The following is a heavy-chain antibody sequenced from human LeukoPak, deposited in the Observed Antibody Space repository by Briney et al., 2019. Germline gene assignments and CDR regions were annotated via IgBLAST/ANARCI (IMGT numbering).Heavy chain of an antibody. CDR2: IYTSGST. CDR1: GGSISSYY. J-gene: IGHJ5*02. V-gene: IGHV4-4*07. Sequence: SETLSLTCTVSGGSISSYYWSWIRRPAGKGLEWIGRIYTSGSTNYNPSLKSRVTMSVDTSKNQFSLKLSSVTAADTAVYYCARGDAGYCSSTSCYTASWFGPWGQGTLVTVSS. CDR3: ARGDAGYCSSTSCYTASWFGP. D-gene: IGHD2-2*02.